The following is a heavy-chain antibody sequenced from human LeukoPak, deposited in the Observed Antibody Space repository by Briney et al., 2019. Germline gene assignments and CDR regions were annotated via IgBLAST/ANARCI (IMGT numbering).Heavy chain of an antibody. D-gene: IGHD5-12*01. CDR2: ISQDVSHK. J-gene: IGHJ4*02. CDR3: ARVGYNGWNFEN. V-gene: IGHV3-7*01. CDR1: GFTFSGYW. Sequence: GGSLRLSCAASGFTFSGYWMSWVRQAPGKGLQSVAYISQDVSHKYYVDSVKGRFTISRDNAKNSLHLEMNSLRAEDTALYYCARVGYNGWNFENWGQGTLVTVSS.